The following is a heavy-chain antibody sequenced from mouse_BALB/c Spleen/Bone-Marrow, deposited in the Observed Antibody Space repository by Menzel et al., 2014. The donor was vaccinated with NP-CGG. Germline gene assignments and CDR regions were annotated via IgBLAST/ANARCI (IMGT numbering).Heavy chain of an antibody. CDR3: ARLGTTAVPDY. V-gene: IGHV1S135*01. CDR1: GYAFTNYS. CDR2: NDPYSGGT. J-gene: IGHJ2*01. D-gene: IGHD1-1*01. Sequence: VQLQQSGPELVKPGASVKVSCKASGYAFTNYSMYWVKQSHGKSLEWIGYNDPYSGGTNYNQKFKGKATLTVDKSSSTAYMHLNSLTSEDSAVYYCARLGTTAVPDYWGQGTTLTVSS.